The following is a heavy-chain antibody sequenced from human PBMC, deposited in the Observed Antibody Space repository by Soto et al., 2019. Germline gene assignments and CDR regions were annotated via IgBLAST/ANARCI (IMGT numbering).Heavy chain of an antibody. J-gene: IGHJ6*02. CDR1: GGTFGSYA. D-gene: IGHD2-2*01. V-gene: IGHV1-69*01. CDR3: ARSQGSSTSLEIYYSYYYGMDV. Sequence: QVQLVQSGAEVKKPGSSVKVSCKASGGTFGSYAISWVRQAPGQGPEWMGGIIPITGTANYAQKFQGRVTITADESTSTASMQLSSLRSEDTAVYYCARSQGSSTSLEIYYSYYYGMDVWGQESKVTVSS. CDR2: IIPITGTA.